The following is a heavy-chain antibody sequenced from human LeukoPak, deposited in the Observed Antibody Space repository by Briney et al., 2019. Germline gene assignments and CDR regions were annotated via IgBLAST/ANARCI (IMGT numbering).Heavy chain of an antibody. J-gene: IGHJ4*02. CDR3: TRQSQYCSGGSCYKGFDY. V-gene: IGHV3-73*01. D-gene: IGHD2-15*01. Sequence: GGSLRLSCAASGFTFSGSAMHWVRQASGKGLEWVGRIRSKANSYATAYAASVKGRFTISRDDSKNTAHLQMNSLKTEDTAVYYCTRQSQYCSGGSCYKGFDYWGQGTLVTVSS. CDR1: GFTFSGSA. CDR2: IRSKANSYAT.